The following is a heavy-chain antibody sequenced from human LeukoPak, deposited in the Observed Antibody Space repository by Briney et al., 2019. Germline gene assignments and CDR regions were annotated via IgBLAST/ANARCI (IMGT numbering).Heavy chain of an antibody. Sequence: MSSETLSLTCSVSGGSISSGGHYWSWIRQHPGKGLEWIGYINYSGSTYYNPSLKSRVTISVDTSKNQFSLKLSSVTAADTAVYYCARDYGQLDYWGQGTLVTVSS. CDR3: ARDYGQLDY. D-gene: IGHD4-17*01. V-gene: IGHV4-31*03. CDR1: GGSISSGGHY. CDR2: INYSGST. J-gene: IGHJ4*02.